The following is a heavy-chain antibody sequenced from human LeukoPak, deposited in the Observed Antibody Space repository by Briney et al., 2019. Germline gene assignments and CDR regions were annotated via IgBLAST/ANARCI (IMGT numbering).Heavy chain of an antibody. D-gene: IGHD1-7*01. CDR3: ARVVPGYNWNSQLFDY. V-gene: IGHV3-30-3*01. CDR1: GFTFSSYA. J-gene: IGHJ4*02. CDR2: ISYDGSNK. Sequence: PGGSLRLSCAASGFTFSSYAMHWVRQAPGKGLEWVAVISYDGSNKYYADSVKGRFTISRDNSKNTLYLQMNSLRAEDTAVYYCARVVPGYNWNSQLFDYWGQGTLVIVSS.